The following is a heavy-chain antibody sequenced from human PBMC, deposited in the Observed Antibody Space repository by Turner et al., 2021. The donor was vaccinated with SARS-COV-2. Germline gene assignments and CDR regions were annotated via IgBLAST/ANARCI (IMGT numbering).Heavy chain of an antibody. D-gene: IGHD5-18*01. J-gene: IGHJ6*02. CDR3: ARLMDTAMDYYGMDV. CDR2: IYYSGIT. V-gene: IGHV4-39*01. CDR1: GGSISSSRYY. Sequence: QLQLQESGPGLVKPSETLSLTCTVSGGSISSSRYYWGWTRQPPGKGLEWIGSIYYSGITYYNPSLKSRVTISVDTSKNQFSLKLSSVTAEDTAVYYCARLMDTAMDYYGMDVWGQGTTVTVSS.